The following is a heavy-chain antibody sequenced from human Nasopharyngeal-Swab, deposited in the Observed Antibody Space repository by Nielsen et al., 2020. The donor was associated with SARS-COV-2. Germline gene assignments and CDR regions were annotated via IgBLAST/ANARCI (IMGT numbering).Heavy chain of an antibody. J-gene: IGHJ3*02. CDR2: ISSSSSYI. Sequence: GGSLRLSCAASGFTFSSYSMNWVRQAPGKGLEWVSSISSSSSYIYYADSVKGRFTISRGNAKNSLYLQMNSLRAEDTAVYYCARDRYYYDSSGWAFDIWGQGTMVTVSS. D-gene: IGHD3-22*01. CDR1: GFTFSSYS. V-gene: IGHV3-21*01. CDR3: ARDRYYYDSSGWAFDI.